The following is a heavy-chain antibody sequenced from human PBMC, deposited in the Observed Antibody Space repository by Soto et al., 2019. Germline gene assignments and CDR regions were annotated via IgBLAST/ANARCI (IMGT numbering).Heavy chain of an antibody. CDR1: GYTFTSYG. CDR2: ISAYNGNT. V-gene: IGHV1-18*01. Sequence: QVQLVQSGAEVKKPGASVKVSCKASGYTFTSYGISWVRQAPRQGLEWMGWISAYNGNTNYAQKLQGRVTMTTDTSTSTAYMELRSLRSDDTAVYYCAREGYYDSSGYQYGMDVWGQGTTVTVSS. D-gene: IGHD3-22*01. CDR3: AREGYYDSSGYQYGMDV. J-gene: IGHJ6*02.